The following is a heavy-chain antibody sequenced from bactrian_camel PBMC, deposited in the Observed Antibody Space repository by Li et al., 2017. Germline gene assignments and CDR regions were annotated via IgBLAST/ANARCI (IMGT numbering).Heavy chain of an antibody. CDR2: LTRDGSA. D-gene: IGHD5*01. V-gene: IGHV3S53*01. CDR1: TFLRC. J-gene: IGHJ4*01. Sequence: VQLVESGGSTVQAGGSLRLSCVASTFLRCMSWYRQAPGKKREGVASLTRDGSADYLNSVKGRFTISQDAAKKTVYLQMSNLKPEDTGIYYCAYDLPRYCDLKVRTTRTRKYGQGTQVTVS.